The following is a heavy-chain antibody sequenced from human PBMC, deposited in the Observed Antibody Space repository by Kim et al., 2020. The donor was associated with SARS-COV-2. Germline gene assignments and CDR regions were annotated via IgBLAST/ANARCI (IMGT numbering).Heavy chain of an antibody. CDR3: AKVRNYYDSSGYYYYFDY. V-gene: IGHV3-23*01. D-gene: IGHD3-22*01. Sequence: KGPFTISRDNSNNTLYLQMNSLRAEDTAVYYCAKVRNYYDSSGYYYYFDYWGQGTLVTVSS. J-gene: IGHJ4*02.